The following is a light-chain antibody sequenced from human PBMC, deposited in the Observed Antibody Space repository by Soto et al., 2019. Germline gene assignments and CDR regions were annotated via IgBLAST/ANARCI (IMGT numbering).Light chain of an antibody. Sequence: DIQMTQSPSTLSASVGDRVTITCRASHSITNWLVWYQQKPGKAPKVLIYDVSTLGSGVPSRFSGSGSGTEFTLTISSLQPDDFATYYCQPYNNNFGQGTKVDIK. CDR1: HSITNW. CDR2: DVS. V-gene: IGKV1-5*01. J-gene: IGKJ2*01. CDR3: QPYNNN.